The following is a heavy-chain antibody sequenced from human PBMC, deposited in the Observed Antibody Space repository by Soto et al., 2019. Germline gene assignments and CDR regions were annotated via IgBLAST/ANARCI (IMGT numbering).Heavy chain of an antibody. Sequence: SVKVSCKASGLTFTNSAVQWVRQARGQRLEWIGWIVVGSGNTNYAQKFQERVTITRNMSTSTAYMELSSLRSEDTAVYSCAGLSLSSPTLGYYFDYWGQGTLVTVSS. CDR3: AGLSLSSPTLGYYFDY. CDR1: GLTFTNSA. D-gene: IGHD3-16*02. V-gene: IGHV1-58*01. CDR2: IVVGSGNT. J-gene: IGHJ4*02.